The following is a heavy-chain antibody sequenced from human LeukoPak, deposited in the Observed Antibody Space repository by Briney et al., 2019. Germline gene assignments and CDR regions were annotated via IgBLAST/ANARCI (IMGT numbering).Heavy chain of an antibody. Sequence: GESLRPSCAASGFTFSNYAMTWVRQAPGKGLEWVSVIGRTGDIFYADSVKGRFTISRDNSKNTLYLQMNSLRAEDTAVYYCAKYQLLNNNYWRDAFDFWGQGTMVTVSS. V-gene: IGHV3-23*01. J-gene: IGHJ3*01. D-gene: IGHD1-1*01. CDR1: GFTFSNYA. CDR3: AKYQLLNNNYWRDAFDF. CDR2: IGRTGDI.